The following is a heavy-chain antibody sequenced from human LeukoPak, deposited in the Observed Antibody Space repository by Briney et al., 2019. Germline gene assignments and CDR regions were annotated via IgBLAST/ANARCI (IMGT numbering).Heavy chain of an antibody. V-gene: IGHV4-30-2*01. D-gene: IGHD3-10*01. CDR2: IYHSGST. Sequence: PSETLSLTCAVYGGSFSSGGYSWSWIRQPPGRGREGIGYIYHSGSTYYNPSLKSRVTISVNRSKNQFSLKLSSVTAADTAVYYCARGYGSGKFRGTFDLWGQGTLVTVSS. J-gene: IGHJ5*02. CDR1: GGSFSSGGYS. CDR3: ARGYGSGKFRGTFDL.